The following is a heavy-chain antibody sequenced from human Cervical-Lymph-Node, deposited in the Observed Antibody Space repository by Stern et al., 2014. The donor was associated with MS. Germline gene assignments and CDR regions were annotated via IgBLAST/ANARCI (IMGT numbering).Heavy chain of an antibody. Sequence: VQLVESGNEVKKSGASVRVSCKASGYIFSIYYIHWVRQAPGEGLEWLGIINPATGGTTYAQKFQDRVTMTNDSSTSTLYLEMNNLISEDTAVYFCARQNMVRGVTELDFWGQGTLVTVSS. CDR1: GYIFSIYY. CDR2: INPATGGT. J-gene: IGHJ4*02. CDR3: ARQNMVRGVTELDF. D-gene: IGHD3-10*01. V-gene: IGHV1-46*01.